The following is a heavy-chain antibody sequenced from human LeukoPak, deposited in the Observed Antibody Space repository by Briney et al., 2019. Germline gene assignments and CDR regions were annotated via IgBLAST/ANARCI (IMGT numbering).Heavy chain of an antibody. J-gene: IGHJ6*03. CDR1: GASANDYF. CDR2: VYSGGAA. CDR3: AREIVLMMSDAASPYFMDV. D-gene: IGHD3-16*01. V-gene: IGHV4-59*02. Sequence: SESLSLTCSVSGASANDYFWSWIRQAPGRGLEGLGQVYSGGAAEYSPSLKGRVTISLDASTNKVSLSLRSATPADTAVYFCAREIVLMMSDAASPYFMDVWGRGTTVTVAS.